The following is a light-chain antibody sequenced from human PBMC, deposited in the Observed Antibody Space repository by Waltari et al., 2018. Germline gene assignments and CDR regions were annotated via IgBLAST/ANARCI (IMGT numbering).Light chain of an antibody. J-gene: IGKJ2*01. CDR1: QSISSY. CDR2: AAS. Sequence: DIQMTQSPSSLSASVGDRVTITCRASQSISSYLNWYQQKPGKAPKLLIYAASSLQRGVPSKFSGSGSVTDFTLTISSLQPEDFATYYCQQRYSTLYTFGEGTKLEIK. V-gene: IGKV1-39*01. CDR3: QQRYSTLYT.